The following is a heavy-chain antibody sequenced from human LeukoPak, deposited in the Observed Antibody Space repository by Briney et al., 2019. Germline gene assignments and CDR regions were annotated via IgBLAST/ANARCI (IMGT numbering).Heavy chain of an antibody. V-gene: IGHV3-30*18. Sequence: PGGSLRLSCAASGFTFSSYGMHWVRQAPGKGLEWVAVISYDGSNKYYADSVKGRFTISRDNSKNTLYLQMNSLRAEDTAVYYCAKDEKVRRDGYTGAFDYWGQGTLVTVSS. J-gene: IGHJ4*02. CDR3: AKDEKVRRDGYTGAFDY. CDR2: ISYDGSNK. CDR1: GFTFSSYG. D-gene: IGHD5-24*01.